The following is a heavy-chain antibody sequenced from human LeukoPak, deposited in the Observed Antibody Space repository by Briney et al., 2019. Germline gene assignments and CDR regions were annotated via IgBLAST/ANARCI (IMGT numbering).Heavy chain of an antibody. J-gene: IGHJ6*02. CDR1: GFTFSSYS. CDR2: ISSSSSYI. CDR3: AREGFDWFLWDSYYYGMDV. V-gene: IGHV3-21*01. D-gene: IGHD3-9*01. Sequence: GGSLRLSCAASGFTFSSYSMNWVRQAPGKGLEWVSSISSSSSYIYYADSVKGRFTISRDNAKNSLYLQMNSLRAEDTAVYYCAREGFDWFLWDSYYYGMDVWGQGTTVTVSS.